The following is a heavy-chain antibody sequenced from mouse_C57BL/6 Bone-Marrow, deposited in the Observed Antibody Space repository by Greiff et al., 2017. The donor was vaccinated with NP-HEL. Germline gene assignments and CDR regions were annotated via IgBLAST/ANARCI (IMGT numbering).Heavy chain of an antibody. D-gene: IGHD1-1*01. CDR1: GYTFTNYW. CDR2: IYPGGGYT. CDR3: ARTGVATDYAMDY. J-gene: IGHJ4*01. V-gene: IGHV1-63*01. Sequence: VKLQESGAELVRPGTSVKMSCKASGYTFTNYWIGWAKQRPGHGLEWIGDIYPGGGYTNYNEKFKGQATLTADKSSSTAYMQMSSLTSEDSAIYYCARTGVATDYAMDYWGQGTSVTVSS.